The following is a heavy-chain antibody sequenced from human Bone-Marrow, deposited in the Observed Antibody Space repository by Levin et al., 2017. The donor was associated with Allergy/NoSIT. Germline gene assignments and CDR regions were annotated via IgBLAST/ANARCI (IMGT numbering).Heavy chain of an antibody. Sequence: SETLSLTCTVSGASISNGSLYWSWIRQPAGKGLEWIGRISSTNGKTTYNPSLRSRATISMDISKMQFSLNVISVTAADTAVYYCAGVRGGGFDPWGQGNLVTVSS. CDR2: ISSTNGKT. V-gene: IGHV4-61*02. J-gene: IGHJ5*02. CDR3: AGVRGGGFDP. CDR1: GASISNGSLY. D-gene: IGHD3-10*01.